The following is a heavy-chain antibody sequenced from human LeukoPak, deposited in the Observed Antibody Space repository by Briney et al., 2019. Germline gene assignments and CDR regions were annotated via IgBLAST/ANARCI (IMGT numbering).Heavy chain of an antibody. D-gene: IGHD3-22*01. CDR3: ARANHYYDSSGYLAH. CDR2: INPDGRDT. J-gene: IGHJ4*02. Sequence: PGGSLRLSCVVSGFTFNRCWMNWVRQAPGKGLEWVAHINPDGRDTYYVDSVKGRLTISRDNAQNSMYLQMNSLRVEDTAVYYCARANHYYDSSGYLAHWGQGTLVTVSS. V-gene: IGHV3-7*01. CDR1: GFTFNRCW.